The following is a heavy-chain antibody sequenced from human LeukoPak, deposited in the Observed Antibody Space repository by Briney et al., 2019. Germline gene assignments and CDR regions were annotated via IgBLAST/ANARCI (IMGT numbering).Heavy chain of an antibody. CDR2: YREGFSYGGTT. Sequence: SETLSLTCAIYGGSFSDYYWSWIRQPPGRGLEWIASIFYREGFSYGGTTFYNPSLESRVTISIDTSKNAFSLKLTSVTAADTAVYYCARQISENKDYWGQGTLVTVSS. CDR1: GGSFSDYY. D-gene: IGHD1/OR15-1a*01. CDR3: ARQISENKDY. J-gene: IGHJ4*02. V-gene: IGHV4-34*12.